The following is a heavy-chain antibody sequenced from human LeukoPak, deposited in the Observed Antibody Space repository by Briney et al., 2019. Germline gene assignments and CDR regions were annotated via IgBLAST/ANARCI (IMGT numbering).Heavy chain of an antibody. CDR3: ASPQQWLPRFVGDYFDY. CDR2: ISSSSSTI. D-gene: IGHD6-19*01. CDR1: GFTFSSYS. V-gene: IGHV3-48*04. Sequence: GGSLRLSCAASGFTFSSYSMNWVRQAPGKGLEWVSYISSSSSTIYYADSVKGRFTISRDNAKNSLYLQMNSLRAEDTAVYYCASPQQWLPRFVGDYFDYWGQGTLVTVSS. J-gene: IGHJ4*02.